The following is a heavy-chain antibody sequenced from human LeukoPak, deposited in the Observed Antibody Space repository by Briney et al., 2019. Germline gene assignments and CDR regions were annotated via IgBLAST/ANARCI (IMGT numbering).Heavy chain of an antibody. J-gene: IGHJ4*02. V-gene: IGHV3-7*01. CDR1: GFTFSSYW. Sequence: PGGSLRLSCAASGFTFSSYWMTWVRRAPGMGLEWVANIKQDGSETYYVDSVKGRFTISRDNAKNSLYLQMNSLRAEDTAVYYCARDGLFWYVYWGQGTLVTVSS. CDR3: ARDGLFWYVY. D-gene: IGHD2-8*02. CDR2: IKQDGSET.